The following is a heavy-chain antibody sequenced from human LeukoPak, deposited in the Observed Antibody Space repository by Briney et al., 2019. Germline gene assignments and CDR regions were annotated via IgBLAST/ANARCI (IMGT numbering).Heavy chain of an antibody. D-gene: IGHD5-24*01. CDR2: ISYDGSNK. CDR1: GFTFSSYA. CDR3: ARDWLHGSGSLDY. V-gene: IGHV3-30-3*01. J-gene: IGHJ4*02. Sequence: PGGSLRLSCAASGFTFSSYAMHWVRQAPGKGLEWVAVISYDGSNKYYADSVKGRFTISRDNSKNTLYLQMNSLRAEDTAVYYCARDWLHGSGSLDYWGQGTLVTVSS.